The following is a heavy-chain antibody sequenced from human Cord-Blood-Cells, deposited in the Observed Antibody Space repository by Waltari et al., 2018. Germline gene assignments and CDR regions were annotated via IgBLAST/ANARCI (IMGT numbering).Heavy chain of an antibody. V-gene: IGHV3-30*18. CDR2: RSYDGSNK. CDR3: AKSTLLIAAPPDY. D-gene: IGHD6-6*01. CDR1: GFTCSRHV. Sequence: QVQLVGSGGGVVQPGRYLGPSCAASGFTCSRHVLHWARQAPGKGLEGVAVRSYDGSNKYYADSVKGRFTISRDNSKNTLYLQMNSLRAEDTAVYYCAKSTLLIAAPPDYWGQGTLVTVSS. J-gene: IGHJ4*02.